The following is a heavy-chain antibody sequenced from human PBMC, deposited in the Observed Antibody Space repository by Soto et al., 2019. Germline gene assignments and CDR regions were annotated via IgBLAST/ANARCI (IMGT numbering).Heavy chain of an antibody. D-gene: IGHD6-13*01. CDR2: IDHSGST. Sequence: QVQLQESGPGLVKPSGTLSLTCAVSGDSITSDKWWSWIRQPPGKGLQWIGEIDHSGSTKYNPSLKSRVIISVTKSKTQFSLKLSSVTAADTAVYYCARGETQQQRDYWGQGTLVTVSS. CDR1: GDSITSDKW. V-gene: IGHV4-4*02. J-gene: IGHJ4*02. CDR3: ARGETQQQRDY.